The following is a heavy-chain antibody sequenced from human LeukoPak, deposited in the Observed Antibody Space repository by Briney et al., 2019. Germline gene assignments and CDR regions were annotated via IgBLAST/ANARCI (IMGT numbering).Heavy chain of an antibody. J-gene: IGHJ5*02. D-gene: IGHD3-22*01. Sequence: GGSLRLSCAASGFIFNDYGLIWVRQAPGKGLQWVSAISNDGGGTTYADFVKGRFTISRDNSKNTLFLQMSSLRAEDTALYYCAKGGSGYFADLWGQGTLVTVSS. CDR2: ISNDGGGT. V-gene: IGHV3-23*01. CDR3: AKGGSGYFADL. CDR1: GFIFNDYG.